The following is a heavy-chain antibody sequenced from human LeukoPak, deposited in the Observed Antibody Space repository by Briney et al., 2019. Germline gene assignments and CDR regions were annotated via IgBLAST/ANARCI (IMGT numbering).Heavy chain of an antibody. CDR2: ISYDGSNK. J-gene: IGHJ5*02. CDR1: AFTFSIYA. CDR3: ARDFGRGYCSSTSCYGWFDP. V-gene: IGHV3-30*14. D-gene: IGHD2-2*01. Sequence: GGSLRLSCAASAFTFSIYAMHWVRQAPGKGLEWVAVISYDGSNKYYADPVKGRFTISRDNSKNTLYLQMNSLRAEDTAVYYCARDFGRGYCSSTSCYGWFDPWGQGTLVTVSS.